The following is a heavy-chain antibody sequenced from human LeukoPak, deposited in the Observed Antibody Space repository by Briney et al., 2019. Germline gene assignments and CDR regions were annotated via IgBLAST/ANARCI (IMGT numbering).Heavy chain of an antibody. CDR1: GFTFSSYA. V-gene: IGHV3-23*01. CDR2: ISGSGGST. CDR3: AKDLAVVVAAATGWFDP. D-gene: IGHD2-15*01. J-gene: IGHJ5*02. Sequence: GGSLRLSCAASGFTFSSYAMSWVRQAPGKGLEWVSAISGSGGSTYYADSVKGRFTISRDNSKNTLYLQMNSLRAEDTAVYYCAKDLAVVVAAATGWFDPWGQGTLVTVSS.